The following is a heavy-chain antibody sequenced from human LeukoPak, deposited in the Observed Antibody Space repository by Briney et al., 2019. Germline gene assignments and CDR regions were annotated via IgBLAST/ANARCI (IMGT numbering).Heavy chain of an antibody. CDR1: GFTFSSYG. CDR3: AKDHSYTFGY. J-gene: IGHJ4*02. Sequence: GGSLRLSCAASGFTFSSYGMHRVRQAPGKGLEWVAFIRYDGSNKYYADSVKGRFTISRDNSKNTLYLQMNSLRAEDTAVYYCAKDHSYTFGYWGQGTLVTVSS. CDR2: IRYDGSNK. V-gene: IGHV3-30*02. D-gene: IGHD2-2*03.